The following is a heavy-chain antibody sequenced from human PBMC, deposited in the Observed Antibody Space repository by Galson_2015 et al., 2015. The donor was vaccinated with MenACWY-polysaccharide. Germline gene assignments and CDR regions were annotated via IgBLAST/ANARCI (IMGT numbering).Heavy chain of an antibody. J-gene: IGHJ4*02. D-gene: IGHD4/OR15-4a*01. CDR2: VSSDGGTQ. Sequence: SLRLSCAASGFVFSSCGMQWVRQAPGKGLEWVAVVSSDGGTQFYADSVKGRFTISRDNSKNTLYLQINSLRAEDTAVYYCAKENGIPQYGAYFDYWGQGTLVTVSS. CDR1: GFVFSSCG. V-gene: IGHV3-30*18. CDR3: AKENGIPQYGAYFDY.